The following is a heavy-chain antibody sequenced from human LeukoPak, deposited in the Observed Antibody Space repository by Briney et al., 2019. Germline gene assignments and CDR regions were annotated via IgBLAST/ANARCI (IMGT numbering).Heavy chain of an antibody. Sequence: SETLSLTCTVSGHSIISTYYWGWIRQSPGKGLEWIGSIHHSGNRFESGSTHYNPSLRSRVTVSADTSKNQFSLTLRSVTAADTAVYFCARNASSGLFNDWGQGTLVTVSS. J-gene: IGHJ1*01. V-gene: IGHV4-38-2*02. CDR2: IHHSGNRFESGST. CDR3: ARNASSGLFND. CDR1: GHSIISTYY. D-gene: IGHD6-25*01.